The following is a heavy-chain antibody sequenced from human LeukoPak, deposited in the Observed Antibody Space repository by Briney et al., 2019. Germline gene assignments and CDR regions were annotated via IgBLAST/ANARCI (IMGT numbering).Heavy chain of an antibody. Sequence: ASVKVSCKVSGDTLTELSIHWVRQAPGKGLEWMGGFDPKEGKRVYAQNFQGRVTMTRNTSISTAYMELSSLRSEDTAVYYCARGDCSSTSCYSIDYWGQGTLVTVSS. CDR2: FDPKEGKR. V-gene: IGHV1-24*01. D-gene: IGHD2-2*01. CDR1: GDTLTELS. J-gene: IGHJ4*02. CDR3: ARGDCSSTSCYSIDY.